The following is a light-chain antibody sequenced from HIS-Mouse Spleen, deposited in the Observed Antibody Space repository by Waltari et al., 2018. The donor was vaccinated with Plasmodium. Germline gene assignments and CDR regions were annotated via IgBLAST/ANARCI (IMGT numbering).Light chain of an antibody. Sequence: SSELTQDPAVSVALGQTVRITCQGDSLRRYYASWYQQKPGQAPVLVIYGKKNRPSRLPDRFSVSSFRNTASLTITGAPAEDEAYYYCNSRDSSGNHQVFGGGTKLTVL. CDR1: SLRRYY. CDR3: NSRDSSGNHQV. CDR2: GKK. V-gene: IGLV3-19*01. J-gene: IGLJ3*02.